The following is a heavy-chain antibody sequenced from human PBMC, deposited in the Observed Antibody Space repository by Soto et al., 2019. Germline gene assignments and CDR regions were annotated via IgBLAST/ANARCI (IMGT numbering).Heavy chain of an antibody. J-gene: IGHJ5*02. CDR2: INPNSGGT. D-gene: IGHD3-16*01. CDR3: ARMETFGSLNWFDP. CDR1: GYTFTDYH. Sequence: ASVKVSCKASGYTFTDYHMQWVRQAPGQGLEWMGWINPNSGGTNYAQKYQARVTMTWDTSTSTAYMELSSLRSDDTAIYYCARMETFGSLNWFDPWGQGTLVTVSS. V-gene: IGHV1-2*02.